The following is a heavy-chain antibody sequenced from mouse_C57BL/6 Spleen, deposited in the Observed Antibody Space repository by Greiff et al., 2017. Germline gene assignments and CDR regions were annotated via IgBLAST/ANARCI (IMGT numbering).Heavy chain of an antibody. J-gene: IGHJ2*01. V-gene: IGHV3-6*01. Sequence: ESGPGLVKPSQSLSLTCSVTGYSITSGYYWNWIRQFPGNKLEWMGYISYDGSNNYNPSLKNRISITRDPSKNQFFLKLNSVTTEDTATYYCARGYYYGSSYDYFDYWGQGTTLTVSS. D-gene: IGHD1-1*01. CDR3: ARGYYYGSSYDYFDY. CDR2: ISYDGSN. CDR1: GYSITSGYY.